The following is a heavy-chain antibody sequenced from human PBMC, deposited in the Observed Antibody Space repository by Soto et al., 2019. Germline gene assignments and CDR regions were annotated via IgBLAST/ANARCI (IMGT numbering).Heavy chain of an antibody. D-gene: IGHD3-3*01. Sequence: PGGSLRLSCAASGFTFSNAWMSWVRQAPGKGLEWVGRIKSKTDGGTTDYAAPVKGSFTISRDDSKNTLYLQMNSLKTEDTAVYYCTPQRILEWRYAFDIWGQGTMVTVSS. V-gene: IGHV3-15*01. J-gene: IGHJ3*02. CDR1: GFTFSNAW. CDR3: TPQRILEWRYAFDI. CDR2: IKSKTDGGTT.